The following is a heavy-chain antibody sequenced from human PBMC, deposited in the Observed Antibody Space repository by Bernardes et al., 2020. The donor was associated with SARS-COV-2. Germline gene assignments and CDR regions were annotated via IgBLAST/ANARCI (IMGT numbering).Heavy chain of an antibody. D-gene: IGHD6-13*01. CDR1: GFTVSSNG. J-gene: IGHJ4*02. CDR3: VTRTTSYGVSWLD. V-gene: IGHV3-23*01. Sequence: GSLRLSCAASGFTVSSNGMSWVRQPPGKGLEWVSAIRGGGSTTFYADSVKGRFTISRDSSRNMLFLQMVSLRAEDTAFYYCVTRTTSYGVSWLDWGQGTLVTVSS. CDR2: IRGGGSTT.